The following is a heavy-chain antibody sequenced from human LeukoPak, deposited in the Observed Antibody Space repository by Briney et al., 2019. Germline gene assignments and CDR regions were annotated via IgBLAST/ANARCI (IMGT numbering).Heavy chain of an antibody. CDR3: ARDEIRFLEWLPPYHWFDP. J-gene: IGHJ5*02. Sequence: PGGSLRLSCAASGFTFSSYAMHWVRQAPGKGLEWVAVISYDGSNKYYADSVKGRFTISRDNSKNTLYLQMNSLRSDDTAVYYCARDEIRFLEWLPPYHWFDPWGQGTLVTVSS. CDR1: GFTFSSYA. V-gene: IGHV3-30-3*01. CDR2: ISYDGSNK. D-gene: IGHD3-3*01.